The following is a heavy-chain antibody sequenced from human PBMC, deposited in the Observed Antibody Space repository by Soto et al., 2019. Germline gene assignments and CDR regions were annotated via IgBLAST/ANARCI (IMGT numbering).Heavy chain of an antibody. CDR1: GFTFSSYG. J-gene: IGHJ3*02. Sequence: GGSLRLSCAASGFTFSSYGMHWVRQAPGKGLEWVAVIWYDGSNKYYADSVKGRFTISRDNSKNTLYLQMNSLRAEDTAVYYCARDQTATDDAFDIWGQGTTVTVSS. CDR2: IWYDGSNK. CDR3: ARDQTATDDAFDI. D-gene: IGHD5-12*01. V-gene: IGHV3-33*01.